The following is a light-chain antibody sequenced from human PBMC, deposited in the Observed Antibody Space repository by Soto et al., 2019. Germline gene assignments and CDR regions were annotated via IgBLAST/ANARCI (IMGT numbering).Light chain of an antibody. CDR3: SSYTSSSTYVV. J-gene: IGLJ2*01. CDR1: SSDVGGYNY. Sequence: QSALTQPASVSGSPGQSITISCTGTSSDVGGYNYVSWYQQHPGKAPKLMIYDVSNRPSGVFNRFSGSKSGNTASLTISGLQAEDEADYYCSSYTSSSTYVVFGGGTKLPVL. CDR2: DVS. V-gene: IGLV2-14*01.